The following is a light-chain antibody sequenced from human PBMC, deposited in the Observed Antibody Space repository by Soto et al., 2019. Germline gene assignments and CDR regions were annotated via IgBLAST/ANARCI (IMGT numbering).Light chain of an antibody. CDR2: EDN. CDR3: RSYDNANRGV. CDR1: SGSIASSY. V-gene: IGLV6-57*01. J-gene: IGLJ2*01. Sequence: NFMLTQPHSVSDSPGKTITISCTRSSGSIASSYVQWFQQRPGSSPTTVIYEDNRRPSGVPDRFSGSLDSSSNSASLTISGLRTEDEADYYCRSYDNANRGVFGGGTKLTVL.